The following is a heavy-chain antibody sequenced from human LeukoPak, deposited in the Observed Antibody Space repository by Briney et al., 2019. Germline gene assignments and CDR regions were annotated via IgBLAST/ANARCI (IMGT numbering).Heavy chain of an antibody. J-gene: IGHJ5*02. D-gene: IGHD5-18*01. Sequence: PGGSLRLSCAASGFTFSSYAMHWVRQAPGKGLEWVAVISYDGSNKYYADSVRGRFTISRDNSKNTLYLQMNSLRAEDTAVYYCARAGYSYGFPDNWFDPWGQGTLVTVSS. V-gene: IGHV3-30*04. CDR1: GFTFSSYA. CDR3: ARAGYSYGFPDNWFDP. CDR2: ISYDGSNK.